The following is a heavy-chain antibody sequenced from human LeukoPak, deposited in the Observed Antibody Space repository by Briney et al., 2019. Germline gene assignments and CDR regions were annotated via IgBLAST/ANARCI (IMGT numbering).Heavy chain of an antibody. CDR2: INPNSGGT. CDR3: ARDGEVDSSGFDY. CDR1: GYTFTGYY. D-gene: IGHD3-22*01. Sequence: EASVTVSCKASGYTFTGYYMHRVRQAPGQGLEWMGWINPNSGGTNYAQKFQGWVTMTRDTSISTAYMELSRLRSDDTAVYYCARDGEVDSSGFDYWGQGTLVTVSS. V-gene: IGHV1-2*04. J-gene: IGHJ4*02.